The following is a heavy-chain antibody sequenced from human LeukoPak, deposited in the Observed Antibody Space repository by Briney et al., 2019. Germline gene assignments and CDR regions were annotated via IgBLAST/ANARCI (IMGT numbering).Heavy chain of an antibody. D-gene: IGHD2-15*01. CDR1: GYTFTSYD. J-gene: IGHJ5*02. Sequence: ASVKVSCKASGYTFTSYDINWVRQATGQGLEWMGWMNPNSGGTNYAQKFQGRVTMTRDTSISTAYMELSRLRSDDTAVYYCARGRCSGGSCYSNRWFDPWGQGTLVTVSS. CDR2: MNPNSGGT. CDR3: ARGRCSGGSCYSNRWFDP. V-gene: IGHV1-2*02.